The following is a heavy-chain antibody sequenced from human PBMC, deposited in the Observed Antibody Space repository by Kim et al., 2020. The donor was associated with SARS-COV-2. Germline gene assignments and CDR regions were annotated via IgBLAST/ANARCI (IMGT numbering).Heavy chain of an antibody. CDR1: GFTFSSYA. Sequence: GGSLRLSCAASGFTFSSYAMHWVRQAPGKGLEWVAVISYDGSNKYYADSVKGRFTISRDNSKNTLYLQMNSLRAEDTAVYYCARGGLGYGSGSPVDYWGQGTLVTVSS. CDR2: ISYDGSNK. V-gene: IGHV3-30*04. J-gene: IGHJ4*02. D-gene: IGHD3-10*01. CDR3: ARGGLGYGSGSPVDY.